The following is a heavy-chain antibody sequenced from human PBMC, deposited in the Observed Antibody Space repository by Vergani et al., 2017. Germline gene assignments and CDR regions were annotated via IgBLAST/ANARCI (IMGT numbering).Heavy chain of an antibody. CDR3: AKDLYPLIVVVPTGADY. J-gene: IGHJ4*02. CDR1: GFTFSSCA. V-gene: IGHV3-23*01. D-gene: IGHD2-2*01. Sequence: EVQLLESGGGLVQPGGSLRLSCAASGFTFSSCAMSCVRQAPGKGLKWVSAISGSGGSTYYADSVKGRFTISRDNSKNTLYLQMNSLRAEDTAVYYCAKDLYPLIVVVPTGADYWGQGTLVTVSS. CDR2: ISGSGGST.